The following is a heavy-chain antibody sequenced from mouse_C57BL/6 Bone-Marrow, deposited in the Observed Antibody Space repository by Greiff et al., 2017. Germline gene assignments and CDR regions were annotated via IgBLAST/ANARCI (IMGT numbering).Heavy chain of an antibody. D-gene: IGHD1-1*01. CDR2: IWSDGST. Sequence: VQGVESGPGLVAPSQSLSITCTVSGFSLTSYGVHWVRQPPGKGLEWLVVIWSDGSTTYNSALKSRLSISKDNSKSQVFLKMNSLQTDDTAMYXCARHRGSSPLYAMDYWGQGTSVTVSS. CDR1: GFSLTSYG. J-gene: IGHJ4*01. CDR3: ARHRGSSPLYAMDY. V-gene: IGHV2-6-1*01.